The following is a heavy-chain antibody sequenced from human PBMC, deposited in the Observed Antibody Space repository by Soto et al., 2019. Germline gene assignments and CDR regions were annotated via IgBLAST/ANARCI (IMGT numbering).Heavy chain of an antibody. D-gene: IGHD3-10*01. J-gene: IGHJ4*02. CDR1: GFTFSNYG. CDR3: AAGEPLNY. CDR2: IWYDGSNK. Sequence: GGSRRLSCAASGFTFSNYGMHWVRQAPGKGLEWVAIIWYDGSNKYYADSVKDRFTISRDNSKNTVSLQMNSLRAEDTAMYYCAAGEPLNYRGQGTLVTVSS. V-gene: IGHV3-33*01.